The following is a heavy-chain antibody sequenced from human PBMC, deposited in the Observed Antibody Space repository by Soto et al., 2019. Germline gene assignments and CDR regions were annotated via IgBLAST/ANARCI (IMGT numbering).Heavy chain of an antibody. V-gene: IGHV1-69*13. CDR3: ARGEIVVVPAAIHDAFDI. D-gene: IGHD2-2*01. J-gene: IGHJ3*02. Sequence: RASVKVSCKASGGTFSSYAISWVRQAPGQGLEWMGGIIPIFGTANYAQKFQGRVTITADESTSTAYMELSSLRSEDTVVYYCARGEIVVVPAAIHDAFDIWGQGTMVTVSS. CDR2: IIPIFGTA. CDR1: GGTFSSYA.